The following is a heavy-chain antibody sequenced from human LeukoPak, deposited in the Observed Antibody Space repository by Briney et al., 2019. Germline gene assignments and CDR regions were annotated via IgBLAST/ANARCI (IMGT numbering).Heavy chain of an antibody. CDR3: ARIGTYAEFDY. D-gene: IGHD6-13*01. CDR2: INPVDSGT. Sequence: GESLKISCKGSGYSFTTYWIGWVRQMPGKGLEWMGIINPVDSGTRYSPSFQGQVTISEDKSITTAYLQWSSLKATDTAMYFCARIGTYAEFDYWGQGSLVTVSS. V-gene: IGHV5-51*01. J-gene: IGHJ4*02. CDR1: GYSFTTYW.